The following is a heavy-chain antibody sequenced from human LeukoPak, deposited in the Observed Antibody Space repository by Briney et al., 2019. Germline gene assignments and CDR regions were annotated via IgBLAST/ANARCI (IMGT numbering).Heavy chain of an antibody. CDR1: GFTFSGYA. D-gene: IGHD3-10*01. J-gene: IGHJ4*02. CDR2: ISDSGGST. V-gene: IGHV3-23*01. CDR3: AKHYGSGTYYNYFDY. Sequence: GGSLRLSCAASGFTFSGYALSWVRQAPGKGLEWVSAISDSGGSTYYADSVKGRFTISRDNSKNTLFLQMNSLRAEDTAAYYCAKHYGSGTYYNYFDYWGQGTLVSVSS.